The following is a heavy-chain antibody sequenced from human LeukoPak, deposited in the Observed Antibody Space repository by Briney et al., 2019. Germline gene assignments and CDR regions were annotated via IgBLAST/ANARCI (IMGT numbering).Heavy chain of an antibody. D-gene: IGHD2-15*01. CDR3: AREGYACSGGSCYSGDWFDP. Sequence: ASVKVSCKASGYTFTSYGISWVRQAPGQGLEWMGWISAYNGNTNYAQKLQGRVTMTTDTSTSTAYMELRSLRSDDTAVYYCAREGYACSGGSCYSGDWFDPWGQGTLVTVSS. CDR2: ISAYNGNT. CDR1: GYTFTSYG. V-gene: IGHV1-18*01. J-gene: IGHJ5*02.